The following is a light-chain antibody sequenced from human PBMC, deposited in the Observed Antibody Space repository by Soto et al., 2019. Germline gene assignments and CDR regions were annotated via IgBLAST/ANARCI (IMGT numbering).Light chain of an antibody. CDR2: GAS. J-gene: IGKJ1*01. CDR1: QSVSTN. V-gene: IGKV3-15*01. Sequence: EVVMTQSPATLSVSPGERATLSCRASQSVSTNLAWYQQKPGQTPRLLNYGASTRATGIPARFSGSGSGTDFTLTISSQQSENFAIYYCQQYNDWRTFGQGTKVESK. CDR3: QQYNDWRT.